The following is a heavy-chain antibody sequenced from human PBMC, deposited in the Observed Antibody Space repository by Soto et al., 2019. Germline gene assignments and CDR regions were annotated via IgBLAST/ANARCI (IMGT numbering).Heavy chain of an antibody. V-gene: IGHV3-9*01. J-gene: IGHJ4*02. Sequence: EVQLVESGGGLVQPGRSLRLSCAASGFTFNDYAMHWVRQVSGEGVEWVSGICWNSGNIGYVDSVKGRLTSARDNAKNCLYLQMNSLRAEDTALYYCAKYLSREPRGFDYWGQGTLVTVSS. CDR3: AKYLSREPRGFDY. D-gene: IGHD1-1*01. CDR2: ICWNSGNI. CDR1: GFTFNDYA.